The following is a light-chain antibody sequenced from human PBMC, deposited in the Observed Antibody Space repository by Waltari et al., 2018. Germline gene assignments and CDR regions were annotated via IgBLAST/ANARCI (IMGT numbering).Light chain of an antibody. CDR2: GAS. Sequence: DIQLTQSPPSLSASVGDRVTITCRASQRISMFLNWYQQKPGKAPNLLIYGASSLQRAVPSRFSGSGSGTDFTLTISSLHPEDFATYYCQQTYSTHLTFGGGTKVEIK. CDR3: QQTYSTHLT. V-gene: IGKV1-39*01. CDR1: QRISMF. J-gene: IGKJ4*01.